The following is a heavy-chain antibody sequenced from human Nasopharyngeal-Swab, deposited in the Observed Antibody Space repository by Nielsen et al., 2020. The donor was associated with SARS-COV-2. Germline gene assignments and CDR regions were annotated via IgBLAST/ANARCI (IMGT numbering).Heavy chain of an antibody. D-gene: IGHD1-20*01. CDR1: GFTFSSYE. Sequence: GESLKISCAASGFTFSSYEMNWVRQAPGKGLEWVSYISSSGSTIYYADSVKGRFTISRDNAKNPLYLQMNSLRAEDTAVYYCARDKARYNWNLSLGWYFDLWGRGTLVTVSS. CDR2: ISSSGSTI. CDR3: ARDKARYNWNLSLGWYFDL. V-gene: IGHV3-48*03. J-gene: IGHJ2*01.